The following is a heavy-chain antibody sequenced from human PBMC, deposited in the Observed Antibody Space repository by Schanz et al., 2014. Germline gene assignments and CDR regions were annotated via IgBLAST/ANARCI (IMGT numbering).Heavy chain of an antibody. J-gene: IGHJ4*02. D-gene: IGHD3-22*01. V-gene: IGHV3-30*02. Sequence: VQLVESGGGLVKPGGSLRLSCAASGFTFSNYGLHWVRQAPGKGLEWVAFIRYNGINEYYADSVKGRFTISRDNSKNTLYLQMNSLRAEDTAVYYCAKDLPSDYYIAYWGQGTLVTVSS. CDR2: IRYNGINE. CDR3: AKDLPSDYYIAY. CDR1: GFTFSNYG.